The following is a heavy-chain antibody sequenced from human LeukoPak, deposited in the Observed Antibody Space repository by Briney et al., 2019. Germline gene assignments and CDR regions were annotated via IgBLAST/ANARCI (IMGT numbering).Heavy chain of an antibody. CDR1: GYSFTSYW. CDR3: AGRRAPSGYDWGYWSDP. J-gene: IGHJ5*02. Sequence: GESLKISCKGSGYSFTSYWIGWVRQMPGKGLGWMGIIYPGDSDTRYSPSFQGQVTISADKSISTAYLQWSSLKASDTAMYYCAGRRAPSGYDWGYWSDPWGQGTLVAVSS. CDR2: IYPGDSDT. V-gene: IGHV5-51*01. D-gene: IGHD5-12*01.